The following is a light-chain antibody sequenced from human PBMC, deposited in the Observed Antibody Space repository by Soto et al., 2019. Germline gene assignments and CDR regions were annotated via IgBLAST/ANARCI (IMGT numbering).Light chain of an antibody. CDR2: GAS. V-gene: IGKV3-15*01. Sequence: EVVMTQSPGTLSVSPGERATLSCRASQSVSINFAWYEQKPGQAPRLLKYGASTRATGIPARFSGSGSGTEFPLTISSLQSEDIALYYCQRYHTWPRTLGKGTKVNIK. J-gene: IGKJ1*01. CDR1: QSVSIN. CDR3: QRYHTWPRT.